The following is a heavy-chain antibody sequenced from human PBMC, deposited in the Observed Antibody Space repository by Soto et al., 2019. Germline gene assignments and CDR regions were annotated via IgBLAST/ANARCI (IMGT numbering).Heavy chain of an antibody. D-gene: IGHD6-6*01. Sequence: AQGKGLEWVSVISGSDDSTYYADSVKGRFTISRDNSKNTLYLQMNSLRAEDTAVYYCAKRSSSSTFDYWGQGTLVTVSS. V-gene: IGHV3-23*01. CDR3: AKRSSSSTFDY. J-gene: IGHJ4*02. CDR2: ISGSDDST.